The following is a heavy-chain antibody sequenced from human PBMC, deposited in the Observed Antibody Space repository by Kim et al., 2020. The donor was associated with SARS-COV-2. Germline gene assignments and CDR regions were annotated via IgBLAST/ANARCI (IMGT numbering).Heavy chain of an antibody. V-gene: IGHV3-73*01. Sequence: GGSLRLSCAASGFTFSGSVIVWVRQASGKGLEWVGRIRNKANSYATTYAASVKGRFTFSRDDSKNTAYLQMNSLKIEDTAVYYCTRGSPYGMDGWGQGTT. CDR1: GFTFSGSV. CDR2: IRNKANSYAT. CDR3: TRGSPYGMDG. J-gene: IGHJ6*02.